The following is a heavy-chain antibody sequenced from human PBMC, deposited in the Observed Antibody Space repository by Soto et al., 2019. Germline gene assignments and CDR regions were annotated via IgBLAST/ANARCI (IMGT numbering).Heavy chain of an antibody. CDR3: ARWNYGSGSSWHYFDY. Sequence: QVQLQESGPGLVKPSQTLSLTCTVSGGSISSGGYYWSWIRQHPGKGLEWIGYIYYSGSTYYNPSLKSRVTISVDTSKNQFSLKLSSVTAADTAVYYCARWNYGSGSSWHYFDYWGQGTLVTVSS. V-gene: IGHV4-31*03. D-gene: IGHD3-10*01. CDR2: IYYSGST. CDR1: GGSISSGGYY. J-gene: IGHJ4*02.